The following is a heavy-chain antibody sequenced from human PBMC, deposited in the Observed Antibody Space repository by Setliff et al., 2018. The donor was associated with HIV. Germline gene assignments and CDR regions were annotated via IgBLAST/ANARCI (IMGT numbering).Heavy chain of an antibody. CDR2: INTHSGYT. V-gene: IGHV1-18*01. J-gene: IGHJ4*02. CDR1: GYTFNNYG. CDR3: ARPGGSYGDYGWYLRF. D-gene: IGHD4-17*01. Sequence: ASVKVSCKASGYTFNNYGISWVRQAPGQGLEWMGWINTHSGYTNYAQNVQGRVTVTMDTSTSTAYMELRSLRSDDTARYYCARPGGSYGDYGWYLRFWGQGTLVTVSS.